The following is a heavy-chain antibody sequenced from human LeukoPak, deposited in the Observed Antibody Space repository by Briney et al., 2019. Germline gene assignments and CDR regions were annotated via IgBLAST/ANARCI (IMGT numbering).Heavy chain of an antibody. Sequence: GGSLRLSCTASGFTFGDYAMSWVRQAPGKGLGWVGFLRSKAYGGTTEYAASVKGRFTISRDDSKSIAYLQMNSLKTEDTAVYYCTRVPYSSSWYDYFDYWGQGTLVTASS. J-gene: IGHJ4*02. D-gene: IGHD6-13*01. CDR2: LRSKAYGGTT. CDR3: TRVPYSSSWYDYFDY. CDR1: GFTFGDYA. V-gene: IGHV3-49*04.